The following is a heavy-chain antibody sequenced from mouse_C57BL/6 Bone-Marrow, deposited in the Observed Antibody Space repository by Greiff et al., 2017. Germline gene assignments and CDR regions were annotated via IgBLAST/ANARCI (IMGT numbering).Heavy chain of an antibody. CDR2: IYPGSGST. CDR3: ARCDGYYFDY. CDR1: GYTFTSYW. D-gene: IGHD2-3*01. V-gene: IGHV1-55*01. J-gene: IGHJ2*01. Sequence: QVQLQQPGAELVKPGASVKMSCKASGYTFTSYWIIWVKQRPGQGLEWIGDIYPGSGSTNYNEKFKSKATLTVDTSSSTAYMQLSSLTAEESAVYYCARCDGYYFDYWGQGTTLTVSS.